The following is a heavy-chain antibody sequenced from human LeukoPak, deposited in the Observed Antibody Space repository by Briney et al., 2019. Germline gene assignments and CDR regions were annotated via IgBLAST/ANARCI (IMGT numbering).Heavy chain of an antibody. D-gene: IGHD6-13*01. CDR1: GFTFSSYG. CDR2: ISYDGSNK. Sequence: GGSLRLSCAASGFTFSSYGMHWVRQAPGKGLEWVAVISYDGSNKYYADSVKGRFTISRDNSKNTLYLQMNSLRAEDTAVYYCAKDLGYSSSWHPFSYYYYGMGVWGQGTTVTVSS. J-gene: IGHJ6*02. CDR3: AKDLGYSSSWHPFSYYYYGMGV. V-gene: IGHV3-30*18.